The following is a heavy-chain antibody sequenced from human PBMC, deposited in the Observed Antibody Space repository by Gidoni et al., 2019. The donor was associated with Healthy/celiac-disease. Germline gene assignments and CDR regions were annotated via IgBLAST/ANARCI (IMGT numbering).Heavy chain of an antibody. Sequence: EVQLVESGGGLVKPGGSLRLSCAASGFTFSSYSMNWVRQAPGKGLEWVSSISSSSSYIYYADSVKGRFTISRDNAKNSLYLQMNSLRAEDTAVYYCARPMVRGSAVFDYWGQGTLVTVSS. J-gene: IGHJ4*02. D-gene: IGHD3-10*01. V-gene: IGHV3-21*01. CDR2: ISSSSSYI. CDR1: GFTFSSYS. CDR3: ARPMVRGSAVFDY.